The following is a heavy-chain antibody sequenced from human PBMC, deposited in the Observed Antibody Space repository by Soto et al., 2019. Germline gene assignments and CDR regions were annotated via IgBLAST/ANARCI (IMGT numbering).Heavy chain of an antibody. CDR1: GFSLSTSGVG. V-gene: IGHV2-5*01. Sequence: QITLKESGPKLVKPTQTLTLTCTFSGFSLSTSGVGVGWIRQPPGKALEWIAIIYWYDDKRYSPSLKSRLTITKYTSKIRGVLTMTNMDPVDTATYYGAHVYGDYVLVGGFDPWGQVTLVTVSS. D-gene: IGHD4-17*01. CDR2: IYWYDDK. CDR3: AHVYGDYVLVGGFDP. J-gene: IGHJ5*02.